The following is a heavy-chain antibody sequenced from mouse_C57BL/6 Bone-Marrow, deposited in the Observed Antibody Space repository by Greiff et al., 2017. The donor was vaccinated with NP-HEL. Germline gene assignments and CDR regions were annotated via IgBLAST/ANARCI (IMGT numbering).Heavy chain of an antibody. J-gene: IGHJ3*01. V-gene: IGHV2-2*01. D-gene: IGHD2-2*01. CDR2: IWSGGST. CDR3: ARPGGNGSQFAY. Sequence: VQVVESGPGLVQPSQSLSITCTVSGFSLTSYGVHWVRQSPGKGLEWLGVIWSGGSTDYNAAFISRLSISKDNSKSQVFFKMNSLQADDTAIYYCARPGGNGSQFAYWGQGTLVTVSA. CDR1: GFSLTSYG.